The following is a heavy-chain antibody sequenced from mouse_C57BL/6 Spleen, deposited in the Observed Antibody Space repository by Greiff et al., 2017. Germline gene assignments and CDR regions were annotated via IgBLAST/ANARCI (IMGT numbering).Heavy chain of an antibody. Sequence: VLLVQSGGGLVKPGGSLTLSCAASGFTFSDYGMHWVRQAPEKGLEWVAYISSGSSTISYADTVKGRFTLSRDNAKNTAFLEMNRLMSEDTAMYYCARQGTGRGYGYFDVWGTGTMVTVSA. D-gene: IGHD3-3*01. J-gene: IGHJ1*03. CDR3: ARQGTGRGYGYFDV. CDR2: ISSGSSTI. V-gene: IGHV5-17*01. CDR1: GFTFSDYG.